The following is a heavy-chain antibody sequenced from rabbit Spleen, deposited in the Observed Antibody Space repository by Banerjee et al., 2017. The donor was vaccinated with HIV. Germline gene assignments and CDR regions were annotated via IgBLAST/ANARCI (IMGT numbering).Heavy chain of an antibody. Sequence: QEQLEESGGDLVKPGASLTLTCTASGFSVSGYWMCWVRQAPGKGLEWIACIATGDGTTYYARWVNGRFTISKTSSTTVTLQMTSLTAADTATYFCARAGLGDYATALNLWGQGTLVTVS. CDR2: IATGDGTT. CDR3: ARAGLGDYATALNL. V-gene: IGHV1S45*01. CDR1: GFSVSGYW. J-gene: IGHJ4*01. D-gene: IGHD2-1*01.